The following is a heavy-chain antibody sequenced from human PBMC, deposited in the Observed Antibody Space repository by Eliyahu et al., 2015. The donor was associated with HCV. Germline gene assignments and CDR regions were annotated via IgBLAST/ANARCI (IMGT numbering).Heavy chain of an antibody. CDR1: GFTFGDXA. CDR2: IRSKAYGGTT. J-gene: IGHJ6*02. Sequence: EVQLVESGGGLVKPGRSLRXSXTAXGFTFGDXAXSWFRQAPGKGLEWVXFIRSKAYGGTTEYAASVKGRFTISRDDSKSIAYLQMNSLKTEDTAVYYCTRWDGMDVWGQGTTVTVSS. CDR3: TRWDGMDV. V-gene: IGHV3-49*05.